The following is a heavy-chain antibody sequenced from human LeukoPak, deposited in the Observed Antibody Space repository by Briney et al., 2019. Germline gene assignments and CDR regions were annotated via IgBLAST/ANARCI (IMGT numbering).Heavy chain of an antibody. V-gene: IGHV3-21*01. D-gene: IGHD5-24*01. Sequence: GGSLRLSCAASGFTFSSYEMNWVRQAPGKGLQWVSSISSSSGNTYYADSVKGRFTISRDDAKNSLFLQMNSLRAEDTAVYYCARFRATRDGYTWSDYWGQGTLVTVSS. J-gene: IGHJ4*02. CDR3: ARFRATRDGYTWSDY. CDR1: GFTFSSYE. CDR2: ISSSSGNT.